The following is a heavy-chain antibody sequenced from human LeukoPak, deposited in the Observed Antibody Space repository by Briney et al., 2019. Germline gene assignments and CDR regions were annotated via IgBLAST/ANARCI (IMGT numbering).Heavy chain of an antibody. J-gene: IGHJ4*02. CDR3: ARAQEGGVNDY. CDR1: GGSISSYY. V-gene: IGHV4-59*01. D-gene: IGHD3-16*01. Sequence: SETLSLTCIVSGGSISSYYWSWIRQPPGKGLEWIGYIYYSGSTNYNPSLKSRVTISVDTSKNQFSLKLSSVTAADTAVYYCARAQEGGVNDYWGQGTLVTVSS. CDR2: IYYSGST.